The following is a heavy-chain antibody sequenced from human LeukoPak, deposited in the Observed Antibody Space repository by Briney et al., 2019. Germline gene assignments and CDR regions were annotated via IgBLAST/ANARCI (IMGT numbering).Heavy chain of an antibody. CDR1: GFTFDDYA. D-gene: IGHD5-24*01. CDR3: AKDSKRWLQLYFQH. J-gene: IGHJ1*01. V-gene: IGHV3-9*03. Sequence: GRSLRLSCAASGFTFDDYAMHWVRQAPGKGLEWVSGISWNSGSIGYADSVKGRFTISRDNAKNSLYLQMNSLRAEDMALYYCAKDSKRWLQLYFQHWGQGTLVTVSS. CDR2: ISWNSGSI.